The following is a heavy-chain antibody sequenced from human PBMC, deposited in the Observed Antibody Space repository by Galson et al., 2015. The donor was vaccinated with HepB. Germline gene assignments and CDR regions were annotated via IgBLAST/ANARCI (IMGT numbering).Heavy chain of an antibody. CDR3: ARVYSSTSSYYYYYYMDV. CDR1: GGSISSGSYY. D-gene: IGHD2-2*01. V-gene: IGHV4-61*02. CDR2: IYTSGST. J-gene: IGHJ6*03. Sequence: TLSLTCTVSGGSISSGSYYWSWIRQPAGKGLEWIGRIYTSGSTNYNPSLKSRVTMSVDTSKNQFSLKLSSVTAADTAVYYCARVYSSTSSYYYYYYMDVWGKGTTVTVSS.